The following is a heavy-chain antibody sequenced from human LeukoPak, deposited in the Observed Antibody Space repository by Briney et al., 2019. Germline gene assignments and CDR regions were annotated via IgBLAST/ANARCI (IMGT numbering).Heavy chain of an antibody. D-gene: IGHD6-13*01. V-gene: IGHV3-30-3*01. J-gene: IGHJ4*02. Sequence: GRSLRLSCAASGFTFSSHAMHWVRQAPGRGLEWVAVISYDGSKRYYADSVKGRFTISRDNSQNTLFLQMNGLRAEDTAVYYCARSDGYSSSLYGYWGQGTLVTVSS. CDR3: ARSDGYSSSLYGY. CDR1: GFTFSSHA. CDR2: ISYDGSKR.